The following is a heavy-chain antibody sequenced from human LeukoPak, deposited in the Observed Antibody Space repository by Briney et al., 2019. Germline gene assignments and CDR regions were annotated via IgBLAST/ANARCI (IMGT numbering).Heavy chain of an antibody. D-gene: IGHD3-22*01. CDR2: ISGSGGST. Sequence: GGSLRLSCASSGFTFSSYAMSWVRQAPGKGLEWVSAISGSGGSTYYADSVKGRFTISRDNSKNTLYLQMNSLRAEDTAVYYCAKVRSDITMIVDSFDYWGQGTLVTVSS. V-gene: IGHV3-23*01. J-gene: IGHJ4*02. CDR3: AKVRSDITMIVDSFDY. CDR1: GFTFSSYA.